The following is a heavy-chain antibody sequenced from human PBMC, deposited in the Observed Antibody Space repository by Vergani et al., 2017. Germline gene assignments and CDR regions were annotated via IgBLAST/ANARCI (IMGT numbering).Heavy chain of an antibody. J-gene: IGHJ5*02. D-gene: IGHD6-19*01. CDR1: GASMSSVGYY. CDR3: ARHSTVEWLVKLGWIDP. V-gene: IGHV4-61*02. Sequence: QVQLQESGPGLVKPSQTLSLTCTVSGASMSSVGYYWTWIRQSAGTRLEWIGDILGSGTANYNPSFQGRVSMSVATSKNQFSLKLSSVTAADTAVYFCARHSTVEWLVKLGWIDPWGQGILVTVSS. CDR2: ILGSGTA.